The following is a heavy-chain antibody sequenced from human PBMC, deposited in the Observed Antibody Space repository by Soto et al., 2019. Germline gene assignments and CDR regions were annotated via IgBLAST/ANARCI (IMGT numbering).Heavy chain of an antibody. Sequence: LRLSCAASGFTFSDYYLNWVRQAPGKGLEYISYISSSSTYTNYAESVKGRFTISRDNAKNSLFLQMNSLRADDTAVYYCARGRGYGDYPSRYLDLWGRGTLVTVSS. J-gene: IGHJ2*01. CDR3: ARGRGYGDYPSRYLDL. CDR2: ISSSSTYT. D-gene: IGHD4-17*01. V-gene: IGHV3-11*05. CDR1: GFTFSDYY.